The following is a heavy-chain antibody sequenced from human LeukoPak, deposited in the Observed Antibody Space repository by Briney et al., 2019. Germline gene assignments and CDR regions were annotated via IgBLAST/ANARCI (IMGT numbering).Heavy chain of an antibody. CDR3: AKGTSGSYYHYFDY. J-gene: IGHJ4*02. Sequence: GGSLTLSCTASGFTFDDYAMHWVRQAPGKGLEWVSGISWNSGSIGYADSVKGRFTISRDNAKNSLYLQMNSLRAEDTALYYCAKGTSGSYYHYFDYWGQGTLVTVSS. V-gene: IGHV3-9*01. CDR2: ISWNSGSI. CDR1: GFTFDDYA. D-gene: IGHD1-26*01.